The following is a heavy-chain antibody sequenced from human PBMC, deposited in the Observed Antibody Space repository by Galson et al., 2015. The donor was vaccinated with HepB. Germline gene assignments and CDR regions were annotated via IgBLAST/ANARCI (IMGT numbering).Heavy chain of an antibody. CDR3: AKRLGYYYDSSGYYDY. CDR1: GFTFSSYG. V-gene: IGHV3-30*18. Sequence: SLRLSCAASGFTFSSYGMHWVRQAPGKGLEWVAVISYDGSNKYYADSVKGRFTISRDNSKNTLYLQMNSLRAEDTAVYYCAKRLGYYYDSSGYYDYWGQGTLVTVSS. D-gene: IGHD3-22*01. J-gene: IGHJ4*02. CDR2: ISYDGSNK.